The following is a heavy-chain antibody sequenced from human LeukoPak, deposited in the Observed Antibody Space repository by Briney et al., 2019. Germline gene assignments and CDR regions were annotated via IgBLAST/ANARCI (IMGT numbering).Heavy chain of an antibody. Sequence: GGSLRLSCAASGFTFSSYWMSWVRQAPGKGLEWVANIKQDGSEKYCVDSVKGRFTISRDNAKNSLYLQMNNLRAEDTAVYYCARDPGYSYGRRYWHFDLWGRGTLVTVSS. J-gene: IGHJ2*01. CDR3: ARDPGYSYGRRYWHFDL. V-gene: IGHV3-7*01. CDR1: GFTFSSYW. D-gene: IGHD5-18*01. CDR2: IKQDGSEK.